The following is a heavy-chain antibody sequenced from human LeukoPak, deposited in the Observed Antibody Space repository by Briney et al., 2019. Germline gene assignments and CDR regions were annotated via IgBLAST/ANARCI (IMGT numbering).Heavy chain of an antibody. J-gene: IGHJ3*02. Sequence: GGSLRLSCAASGFTFSSYAMHWVRQAPGKGLEWVAVISYDGSNKYYADSVKGRLTISRNNSKNTLYLQMNSLRAEDTAVYYCARDFSDYGDYPGAFDIWGQGTMVTVSS. CDR1: GFTFSSYA. V-gene: IGHV3-30-3*01. D-gene: IGHD4-17*01. CDR2: ISYDGSNK. CDR3: ARDFSDYGDYPGAFDI.